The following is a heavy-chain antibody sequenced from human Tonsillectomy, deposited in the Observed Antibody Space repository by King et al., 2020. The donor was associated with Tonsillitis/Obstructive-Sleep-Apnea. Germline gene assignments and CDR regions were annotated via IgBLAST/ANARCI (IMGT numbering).Heavy chain of an antibody. CDR3: AKAYWELLRGWYFDY. V-gene: IGHV3-30*18. Sequence: VQLVESGGGVVQPGRSLRLSCAASGFTFSSSGMHWVRQAPGKGLEWVAVITFGGSHKYYADSVKGRFTISRENSKNTLYLQMNSLRAEEKAVYYCAKAYWELLRGWYFDYWGQGTLVTVSS. J-gene: IGHJ4*02. CDR2: ITFGGSHK. CDR1: GFTFSSSG. D-gene: IGHD1-26*01.